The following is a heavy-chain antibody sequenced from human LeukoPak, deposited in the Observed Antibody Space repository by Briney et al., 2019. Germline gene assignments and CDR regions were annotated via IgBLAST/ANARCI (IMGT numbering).Heavy chain of an antibody. D-gene: IGHD1-26*01. CDR3: TKRVKYGGTWDHFAD. CDR2: VNADGGNT. V-gene: IGHV3-23*01. Sequence: GRSLRLSCAASGFTFDNYRMSWVRQAPGKGLEWVSTVNADGGNTYYADSVKGRFTISRDNPKSTLILQMNSLRVEDTALYYCTKRVKYGGTWDHFADWGQGTLVTVSS. CDR1: GFTFDNYR. J-gene: IGHJ4*02.